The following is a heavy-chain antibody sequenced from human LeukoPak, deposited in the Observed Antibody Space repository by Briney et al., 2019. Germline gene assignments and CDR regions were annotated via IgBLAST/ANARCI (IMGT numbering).Heavy chain of an antibody. D-gene: IGHD5-18*01. Sequence: GASVKVSCKASGYTFTGYYMHWVRQAPGQGLEWMGWINPNSGGTNYAQKFQGRVTMTRDTSISTAYMELSRLRSDDTAVYYCVLKPRGYSYGFDYWGQGTLVTVSS. CDR3: VLKPRGYSYGFDY. CDR1: GYTFTGYY. CDR2: INPNSGGT. J-gene: IGHJ4*02. V-gene: IGHV1-2*02.